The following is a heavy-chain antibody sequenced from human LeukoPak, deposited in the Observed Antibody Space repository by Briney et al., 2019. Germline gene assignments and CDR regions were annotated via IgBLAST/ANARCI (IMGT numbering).Heavy chain of an antibody. D-gene: IGHD1-1*01. CDR2: IYYSGST. Sequence: SETLSLTCTVSGGSISSSRDYWAWLRQPPGKGLEWIANIYYSGSTYYSPSLKSRVTISVDTSKNQFSLKLSSVTAADTAVYYCARDRGTWNDDGFDYWGQGTLVTVSS. CDR3: ARDRGTWNDDGFDY. J-gene: IGHJ4*02. V-gene: IGHV4-39*07. CDR1: GGSISSSRDY.